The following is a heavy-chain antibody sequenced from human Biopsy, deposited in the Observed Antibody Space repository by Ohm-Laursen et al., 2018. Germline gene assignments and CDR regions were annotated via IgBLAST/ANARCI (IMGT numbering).Heavy chain of an antibody. CDR2: INHRGST. D-gene: IGHD3-16*01. CDR3: ARAVDYYDPYYYYGLDV. Sequence: PSETLSLTCAVYGGSFSGYYWSWIRQPPGKGLEWIGEINHRGSTNYNPSLKSRVTISVDTSKNQFSLKLRSVTAADTAVYYCARAVDYYDPYYYYGLDVWGQGTTVTVSS. J-gene: IGHJ6*02. V-gene: IGHV4-34*01. CDR1: GGSFSGYY.